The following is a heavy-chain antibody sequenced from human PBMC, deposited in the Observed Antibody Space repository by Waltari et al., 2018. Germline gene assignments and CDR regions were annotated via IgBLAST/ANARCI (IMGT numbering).Heavy chain of an antibody. D-gene: IGHD4-17*01. J-gene: IGHJ2*01. CDR3: ARDQGGLTVTTFQWGLWYFDL. V-gene: IGHV4-30-4*08. Sequence: QVQLQESGPGLVKPSQTLSLTCTVSGGSISSGDYYWSWIRQPPGKGLEWIGYIYYSGSTYYNPSLKSRVTISVDTSKNQFSLKLSSVTAADTAVYYCARDQGGLTVTTFQWGLWYFDLWGRGILVTVSS. CDR1: GGSISSGDYY. CDR2: IYYSGST.